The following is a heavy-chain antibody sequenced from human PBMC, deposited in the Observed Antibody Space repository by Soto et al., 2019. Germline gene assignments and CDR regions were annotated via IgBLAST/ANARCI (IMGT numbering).Heavy chain of an antibody. CDR1: GFTFSAYG. CDR3: AKGSVFRVVEAPLAILGGVDV. J-gene: IGHJ6*02. CDR2: VSYDGSHE. Sequence: GGSLRLSCGASGFTFSAYGMHWVRQAPGKGLEWVAVVSYDGSHEYYADSVKGRFTISRDNSKTILYLQMNSLRLEDTAVYYCAKGSVFRVVEAPLAILGGVDVWGQGAMVTVSS. V-gene: IGHV3-33*06. D-gene: IGHD2-8*01.